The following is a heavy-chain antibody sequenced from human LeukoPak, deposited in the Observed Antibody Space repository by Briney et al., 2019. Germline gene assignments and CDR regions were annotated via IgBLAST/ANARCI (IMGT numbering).Heavy chain of an antibody. V-gene: IGHV4-4*07. CDR3: ARDGLYSYGYSYFDY. J-gene: IGHJ4*02. CDR1: GGSISSYH. Sequence: PSETLSLTCTVSGGSISSYHWSWIRQPAGKGLEWIGHVYTSGSTNYNPSLKSRVTMSVDTSKEQLSLKLSSVTAADTAVYYCARDGLYSYGYSYFDYWGQGTLVTVSS. CDR2: VYTSGST. D-gene: IGHD5-18*01.